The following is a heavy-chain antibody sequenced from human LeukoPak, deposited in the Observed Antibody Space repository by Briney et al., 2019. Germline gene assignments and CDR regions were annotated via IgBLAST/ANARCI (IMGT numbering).Heavy chain of an antibody. D-gene: IGHD3-22*01. J-gene: IGHJ6*03. Sequence: PGGSLRLSCAASGFTFSSYGMSWARQAPGKGLEWVSAISGSGGSTYYADSVKGRFTISRDNSKNTLYLQMNSLRAEDTAVYYCAKDWSNFDTMRYYYYYMDVWGKGTTVTISS. CDR3: AKDWSNFDTMRYYYYYMDV. CDR2: ISGSGGST. CDR1: GFTFSSYG. V-gene: IGHV3-23*01.